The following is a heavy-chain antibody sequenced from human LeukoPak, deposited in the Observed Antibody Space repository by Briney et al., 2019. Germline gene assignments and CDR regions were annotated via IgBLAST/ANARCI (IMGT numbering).Heavy chain of an antibody. CDR2: IPYDGNNK. Sequence: PGGSLRLSCAASGFTFSTYGIHWVRQAPGKGLEWVAFIPYDGNNKYYADSVNGRFTISRDNSKTTLYLQMNSLRADDTAVYYCAKDQAIFGVVPDAFDIWGQGTMVTVSS. V-gene: IGHV3-30*02. D-gene: IGHD3-3*01. CDR1: GFTFSTYG. CDR3: AKDQAIFGVVPDAFDI. J-gene: IGHJ3*02.